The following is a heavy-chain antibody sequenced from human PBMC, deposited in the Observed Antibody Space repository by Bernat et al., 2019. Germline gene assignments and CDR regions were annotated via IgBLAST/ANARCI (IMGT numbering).Heavy chain of an antibody. CDR1: GGSISSGGYY. CDR2: IYYSGST. J-gene: IGHJ4*02. CDR3: ARLDYGDSTYYFDY. D-gene: IGHD4-17*01. V-gene: IGHV4-31*03. Sequence: QVQLQESGPGLVKPSQTLSLTCTVPGGSISSGGYYWSWIRQHPGKGLEWIGYIYYSGSTYYNPSLEGRITISVDTSKNHFSLKLSSVTAADSAVYYCARLDYGDSTYYFDYWGQGTLVTVSS.